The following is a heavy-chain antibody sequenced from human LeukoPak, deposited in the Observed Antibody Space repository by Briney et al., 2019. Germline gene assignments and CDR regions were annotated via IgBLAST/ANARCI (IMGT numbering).Heavy chain of an antibody. CDR1: GGSISSYY. CDR2: IYTSGST. CDR3: ARSYNWNYYYYYMDV. J-gene: IGHJ6*03. D-gene: IGHD1-20*01. Sequence: SETLSLTCTVSGGSISSYYWSWIRQPAGKGLEWIGRIYTSGSTNYNPSLKSRVTMSVDTSKNQFSLELSSVTAADTAVYYCARSYNWNYYYYYMDVWGKGTTVTVSS. V-gene: IGHV4-4*07.